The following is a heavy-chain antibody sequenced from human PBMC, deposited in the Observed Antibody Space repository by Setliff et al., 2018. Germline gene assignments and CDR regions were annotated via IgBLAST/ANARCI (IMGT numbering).Heavy chain of an antibody. Sequence: SETLSLTCTVSGGSLSSFYWSWIRQSPGRGLDWIGYIYHNGNTNFNPSLKTRLTMSVDTSKNQFALNLRSVTAADTAVYYCVRDRTAYSYGLDVWGQGTTVTVSS. CDR2: IYHNGNT. D-gene: IGHD5-18*01. V-gene: IGHV4-59*01. J-gene: IGHJ6*02. CDR3: VRDRTAYSYGLDV. CDR1: GGSLSSFY.